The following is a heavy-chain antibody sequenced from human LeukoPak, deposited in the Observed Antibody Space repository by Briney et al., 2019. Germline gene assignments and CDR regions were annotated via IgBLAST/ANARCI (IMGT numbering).Heavy chain of an antibody. CDR1: GFTFSSYA. CDR3: AVRGSAWGGPFNY. D-gene: IGHD6-19*01. V-gene: IGHV3-23*01. Sequence: GGSLRLSCAASGFTFSSYAMSWVRQAPGKGLEWVSAIRDAGSAYYADSVKGRFTISRDNSKNTLYLQMDSLRGEDTAVYYCAVRGSAWGGPFNYWGRGTLVTVSS. CDR2: IRDAGSA. J-gene: IGHJ4*02.